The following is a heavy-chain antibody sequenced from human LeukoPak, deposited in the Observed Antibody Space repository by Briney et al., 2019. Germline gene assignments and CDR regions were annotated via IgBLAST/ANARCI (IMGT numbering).Heavy chain of an antibody. CDR2: ISGSGGNT. D-gene: IGHD3-16*01. CDR1: GFTYSSYA. J-gene: IGHJ4*02. Sequence: PGGSLRLSCAASGFTYSSYAMSWVRQAPGKELEWVSTISGSGGNTYYADSVKGRFTISRDNSKNTLYLQMSSLRAEDTAVYYCAKGSYYYDSADYFDYWGQGTLVTVSS. CDR3: AKGSYYYDSADYFDY. V-gene: IGHV3-23*01.